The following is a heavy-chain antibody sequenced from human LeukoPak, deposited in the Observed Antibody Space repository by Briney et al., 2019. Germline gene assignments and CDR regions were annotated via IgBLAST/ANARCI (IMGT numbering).Heavy chain of an antibody. D-gene: IGHD5-18*01. V-gene: IGHV1-18*01. CDR2: ISAYNGNT. Sequence: ASVKVSCKASGYTFTSYGISWVRQAPGQGLEWMGWISAYNGNTNYAQKLQGRVTMTTDTSTSTAYMELRSLRSDDTAVYYCAGERVDTAMVEFDYWGQGTLVTVSS. CDR1: GYTFTSYG. CDR3: AGERVDTAMVEFDY. J-gene: IGHJ4*02.